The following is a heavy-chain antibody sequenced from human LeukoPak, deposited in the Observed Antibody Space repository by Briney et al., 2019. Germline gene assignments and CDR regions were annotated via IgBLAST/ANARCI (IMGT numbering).Heavy chain of an antibody. CDR3: ARSTGSTMFIDY. D-gene: IGHD3-10*02. Sequence: NPSETLSLTCTVSGGSISPYYWSWIRQPPGKGLEWLGYIYYSGNTDYNPSLKSRVAISVDTSKNQFSLKLSSVTAADTVVYYCARSTGSTMFIDYWGQGTLVTVSS. V-gene: IGHV4-59*01. CDR1: GGSISPYY. J-gene: IGHJ4*02. CDR2: IYYSGNT.